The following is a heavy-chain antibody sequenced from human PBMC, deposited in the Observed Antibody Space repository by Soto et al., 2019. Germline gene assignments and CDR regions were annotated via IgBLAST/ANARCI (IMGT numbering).Heavy chain of an antibody. D-gene: IGHD2-21*02. CDR1: VFTFSDYY. Sequence: GGSLRLSCAASVFTFSDYYMSWIRQAPGKGLDWVSYISSSGSTIYYADSVKGRFTISRDNSKNSLYLQMNSLRAEDTAVYYCARDDTPYCGGDCYYFDYWGQGTMVTVSS. J-gene: IGHJ4*02. V-gene: IGHV3-11*01. CDR2: ISSSGSTI. CDR3: ARDDTPYCGGDCYYFDY.